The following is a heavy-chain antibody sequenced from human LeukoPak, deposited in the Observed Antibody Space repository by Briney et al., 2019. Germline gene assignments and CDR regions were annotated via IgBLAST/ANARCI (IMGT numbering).Heavy chain of an antibody. CDR1: GGTFSSYA. V-gene: IGHV1-69*06. J-gene: IGHJ4*02. Sequence: SVKVSCKASGGTFSSYAISWVRQAPGQGLEWMGGIIPIFGTANYAQKFQGKVTITADKSTSTAYMELSSLRSEDTAVYYCARGTIAVAGYFDYWGQGTLVTVSS. D-gene: IGHD6-19*01. CDR3: ARGTIAVAGYFDY. CDR2: IIPIFGTA.